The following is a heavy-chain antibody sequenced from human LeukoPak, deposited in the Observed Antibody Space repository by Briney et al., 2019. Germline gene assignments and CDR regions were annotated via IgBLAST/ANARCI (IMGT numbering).Heavy chain of an antibody. J-gene: IGHJ5*02. CDR2: ISAYNGNT. CDR1: GYTFTSYG. Sequence: VSVKVSCKASGYTFTSYGITWVRLAPGQGLEWMGWISAYNGNTNYAQMFQGRVIMTTDTSTNTAYMELRSLRADDTAMYYCARDPSYDSSGYPNWFDPWGQGTLVTVSS. D-gene: IGHD3-22*01. V-gene: IGHV1-18*01. CDR3: ARDPSYDSSGYPNWFDP.